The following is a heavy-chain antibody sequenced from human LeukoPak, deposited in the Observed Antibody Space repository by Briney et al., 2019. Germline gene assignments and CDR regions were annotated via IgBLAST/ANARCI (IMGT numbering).Heavy chain of an antibody. CDR3: AKSSSRQWLVPFLY. V-gene: IGHV3-23*01. D-gene: IGHD6-19*01. Sequence: GGSLRLSCAASGFTFSSYAMSWVRQAPGKGLEWVSAISGSGGSTYYADSVKGRFTISRDNSKNTLYLQMTSLRAEDTAVYYCAKSSSRQWLVPFLYWGQGTLVTVSS. CDR1: GFTFSSYA. CDR2: ISGSGGST. J-gene: IGHJ4*02.